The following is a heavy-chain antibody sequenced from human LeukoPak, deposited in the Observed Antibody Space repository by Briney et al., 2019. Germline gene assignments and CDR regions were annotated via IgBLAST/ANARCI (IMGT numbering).Heavy chain of an antibody. CDR1: GYTFTGYY. CDR2: INPNSGGT. V-gene: IGHV1-2*02. CDR3: AKDYYDSSGYYPSY. J-gene: IGHJ4*02. Sequence: ASVKVSCKASGYTFTGYYMHWVRQAPGQGLEWMGWINPNSGGTNYAQKFQGRVTMTRDTSISTAYMELSRLRSDDTAVYYCAKDYYDSSGYYPSYWGLGTLVTVSS. D-gene: IGHD3-22*01.